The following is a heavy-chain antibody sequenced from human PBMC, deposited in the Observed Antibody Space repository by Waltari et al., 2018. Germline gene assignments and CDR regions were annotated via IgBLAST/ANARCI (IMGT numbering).Heavy chain of an antibody. CDR3: ARGYCSSTSCSGNWFDP. J-gene: IGHJ5*02. Sequence: QVQLQQWGAGLLKPSETLSLTCAVYGGSFSGYYWRWIRQPPGKGLEWIGEIKHSVSTNYNPSLKSRVTISVDTSKNQFSLKLSSVTAADTAVYYCARGYCSSTSCSGNWFDPWGQGTLVTVSS. CDR1: GGSFSGYY. D-gene: IGHD2-2*01. V-gene: IGHV4-34*01. CDR2: IKHSVST.